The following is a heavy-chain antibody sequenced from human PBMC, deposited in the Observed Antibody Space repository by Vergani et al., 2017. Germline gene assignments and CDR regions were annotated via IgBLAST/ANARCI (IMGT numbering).Heavy chain of an antibody. J-gene: IGHJ4*02. V-gene: IGHV4-38-2*01. Sequence: QVQLQESGPGLVKPSETLSLTCAVSGYSISSGYYWGWIRQPPGKGLGWIGSIYHSGSTYYNPSLKSRVTISVDTSKNQFTLKLSSVTAADTSVYYCARHYYDSSGYYFDYWGQGTLVTVSS. CDR2: IYHSGST. CDR1: GYSISSGYY. D-gene: IGHD3-22*01. CDR3: ARHYYDSSGYYFDY.